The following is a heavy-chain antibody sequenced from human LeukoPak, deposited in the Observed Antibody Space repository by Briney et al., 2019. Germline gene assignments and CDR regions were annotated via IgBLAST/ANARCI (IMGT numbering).Heavy chain of an antibody. CDR3: ARVSDYGDYVFDY. CDR1: GGTFSSYA. D-gene: IGHD4-17*01. V-gene: IGHV1-69*13. J-gene: IGHJ4*02. CDR2: ISAYNGNT. Sequence: SVKVSCKASGGTFSSYAISWVRQAPGQGLEWMGWISAYNGNTNYAQKFQGRVTITADESTSTAYMELSSLRSEDTAVYYCARVSDYGDYVFDYWGQGTLVTVSS.